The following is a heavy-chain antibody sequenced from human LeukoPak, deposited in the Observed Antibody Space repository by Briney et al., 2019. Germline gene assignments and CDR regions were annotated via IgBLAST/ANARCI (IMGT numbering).Heavy chain of an antibody. J-gene: IGHJ3*02. CDR2: IYYSGST. V-gene: IGHV4-59*01. CDR3: ARNTWAAQDAFDI. CDR1: GGSISSYY. Sequence: SETLSLTCTVSGGSISSYYWSWIRQPPGKGLEWIGYIYYSGSTNYNPSLKSRVTISVDTSKNQFSLKLSSVTAADTAMYYCARNTWAAQDAFDIWGQGTMVTVSS. D-gene: IGHD6-6*01.